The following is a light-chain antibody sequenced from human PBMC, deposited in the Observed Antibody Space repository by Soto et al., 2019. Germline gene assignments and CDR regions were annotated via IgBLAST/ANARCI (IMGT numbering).Light chain of an antibody. J-gene: IGKJ4*01. CDR3: HQRSDWPLT. Sequence: EIVLTQSPATLSLSPGERATLFCRSSQSVSSDLAWYQQKPGQAPRLLIYDASNRATGIPARFSGSGSGTDFTLTISSLEPEDFGVYYCHQRSDWPLTFGGGTKVDNK. CDR1: QSVSSD. CDR2: DAS. V-gene: IGKV3-11*01.